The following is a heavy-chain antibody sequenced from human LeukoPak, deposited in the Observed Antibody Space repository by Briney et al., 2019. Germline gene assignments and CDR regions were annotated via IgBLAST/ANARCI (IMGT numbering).Heavy chain of an antibody. J-gene: IGHJ6*03. V-gene: IGHV4-59*01. D-gene: IGHD3-9*01. CDR1: GGSISSYY. Sequence: PSETLFLTCTVSGGSISSYYWSWIRQPPGKGLEWIGSIYYSGSTNYNPSLKSRVTISVDTSKNQFSLKLSSVTAADTAVYYCAREYYDILTGYYYYYMDVWGKGTTVTISS. CDR2: IYYSGST. CDR3: AREYYDILTGYYYYYMDV.